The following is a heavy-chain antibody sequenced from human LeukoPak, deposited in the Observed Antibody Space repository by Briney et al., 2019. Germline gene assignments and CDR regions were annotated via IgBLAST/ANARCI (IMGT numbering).Heavy chain of an antibody. D-gene: IGHD6-13*01. CDR1: GGSMSGYY. CDR2: IYYTGST. J-gene: IGHJ4*02. Sequence: SETLSLTCTVSGGSMSGYYWSWIRRSPGKGLEWIGYIYYTGSTNYNPSLKSRVTISVDTSKNQFSLRLSSVTAADTAVYYCVREHSSSWIDYGGEGTLVTVSS. V-gene: IGHV4-59*01. CDR3: VREHSSSWIDY.